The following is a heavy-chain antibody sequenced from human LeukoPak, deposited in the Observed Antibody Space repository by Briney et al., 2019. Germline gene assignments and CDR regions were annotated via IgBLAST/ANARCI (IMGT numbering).Heavy chain of an antibody. D-gene: IGHD3-22*01. CDR2: IDGSHSTI. CDR1: GFTFSSYS. Sequence: PGGSLRLSCAASGFTFSSYSMNWVRQAPGKGLEWISYIDGSHSTIYYADSVKGRFTISRDNAKNSLYLQMNSLRAEDTALYHCARKIVVVDNDAFDIWGQGTMVTVSS. CDR3: ARKIVVVDNDAFDI. J-gene: IGHJ3*02. V-gene: IGHV3-48*01.